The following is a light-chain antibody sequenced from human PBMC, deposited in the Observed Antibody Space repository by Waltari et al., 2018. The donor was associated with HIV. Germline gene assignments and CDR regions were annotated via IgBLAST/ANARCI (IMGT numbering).Light chain of an antibody. J-gene: IGLJ2*01. Sequence: QSALTQPPSASWSPGQSVTISCAGTSSDIGLYNFVSWYQHHPGKAPKLMISEVSRRPSGVPDRFSGSKSGNTASLTVSGLQAEDEAAYYCFSYAGNNYLLFGGGTKLTVL. CDR2: EVS. CDR1: SSDIGLYNF. CDR3: FSYAGNNYLL. V-gene: IGLV2-8*01.